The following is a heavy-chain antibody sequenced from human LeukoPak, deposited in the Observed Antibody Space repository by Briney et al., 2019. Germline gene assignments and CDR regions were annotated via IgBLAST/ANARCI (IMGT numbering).Heavy chain of an antibody. J-gene: IGHJ4*02. CDR3: ARLPADSSGYYTTDY. V-gene: IGHV4-59*08. Sequence: PSETLSLTCTVSGGSISTYYWSWIRQPPGKGLEWIGYIYYSGSTNYNPSLKSRVTMSVDTSKNQFSLKLSSVTAADTAVYYCARLPADSSGYYTTDYWGQGTLVTVSS. CDR2: IYYSGST. CDR1: GGSISTYY. D-gene: IGHD3-22*01.